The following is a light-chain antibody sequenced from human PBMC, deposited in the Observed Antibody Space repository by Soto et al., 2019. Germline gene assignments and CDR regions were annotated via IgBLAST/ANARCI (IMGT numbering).Light chain of an antibody. V-gene: IGKV3-15*01. CDR3: QQYNNWPPIT. J-gene: IGKJ5*01. CDR1: QSVRNN. CDR2: YAS. Sequence: EIMMTQSPATLSVSPGERATLSCRASQSVRNNLAWYQQKPGQAPRLLIYYASTMATGVPARFSGSGSGTEFTRTISSLQSEDSALCYCQQYNNWPPITFGQGTRLEIK.